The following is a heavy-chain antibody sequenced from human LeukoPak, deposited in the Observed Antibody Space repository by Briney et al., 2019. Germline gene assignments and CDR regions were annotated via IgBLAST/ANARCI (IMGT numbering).Heavy chain of an antibody. J-gene: IGHJ4*02. V-gene: IGHV3-23*01. D-gene: IGHD6-19*01. CDR1: GFTFSSHA. Sequence: GGSLRHSCTASGFTFSSHAMSWVRQAAGKRLEWVSSISASGGTTFHSGSVKGRFTISRDNSKKFLYLQMNGLRVEDTAIYYCAKDYCSSAICPADYWGQGTQVTVSS. CDR3: AKDYCSSAICPADY. CDR2: ISASGGTT.